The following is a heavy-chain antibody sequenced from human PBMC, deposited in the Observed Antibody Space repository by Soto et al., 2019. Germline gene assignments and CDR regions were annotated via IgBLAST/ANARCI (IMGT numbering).Heavy chain of an antibody. Sequence: SQTLSLTCAISGDSVSSNSAAWNWIRQSPSRGLEWLGRTCYRSKWYNDYAVSVKSRITINPDTSKNQFSLQLNSVTPEDTAVYYCARELHYYDSSGYYSPDAFDIWGQGTMVTVSS. V-gene: IGHV6-1*01. D-gene: IGHD3-22*01. CDR3: ARELHYYDSSGYYSPDAFDI. CDR1: GDSVSSNSAA. J-gene: IGHJ3*02. CDR2: TCYRSKWYN.